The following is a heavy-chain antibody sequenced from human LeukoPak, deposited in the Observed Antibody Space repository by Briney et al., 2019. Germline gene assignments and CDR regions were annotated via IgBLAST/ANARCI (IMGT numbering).Heavy chain of an antibody. J-gene: IGHJ4*02. CDR3: AKVHICAPLESSYCGQSFDY. D-gene: IGHD2-2*01. CDR2: VYHSGST. Sequence: SETLSLTCTVSGYSISSGYYWGWIRQPPGKGLEWIGSVYHSGSTYYNPSLKSRVTISVDTSKNQFSLKLSSVTAADTAVYYCAKVHICAPLESSYCGQSFDYWGQGTLVAVSS. V-gene: IGHV4-38-2*02. CDR1: GYSISSGYY.